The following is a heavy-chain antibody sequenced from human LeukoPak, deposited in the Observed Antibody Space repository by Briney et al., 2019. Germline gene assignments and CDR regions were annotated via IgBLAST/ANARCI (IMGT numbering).Heavy chain of an antibody. J-gene: IGHJ6*02. CDR1: GLNVSNNY. CDR2: IYSGGST. D-gene: IGHD5-18*01. V-gene: IGHV3-66*01. CDR3: ARDKVGYTYGYVRAHYGMDV. Sequence: GGSLRLSCVASGLNVSNNYMSWDRQAPGKGLEWVSVIYSGGSTNYADSVKGRFIISRDNSKSTLFLQMNSLRAEDTAVYYCARDKVGYTYGYVRAHYGMDVWGQRTTVIVSS.